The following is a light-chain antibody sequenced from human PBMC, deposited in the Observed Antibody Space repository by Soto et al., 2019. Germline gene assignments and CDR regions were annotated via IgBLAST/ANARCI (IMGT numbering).Light chain of an antibody. Sequence: DIQMTQSPSSLSAFVGDTVTIICRATDSIDRYLNWYQQKPGQAPRVLITAASTLESGVSSRFSGSGSGTDFTLTIDNLQPEDVATYFCQRTYNAPFTFGRGT. V-gene: IGKV1-39*01. CDR2: AAS. CDR3: QRTYNAPFT. CDR1: DSIDRY. J-gene: IGKJ3*01.